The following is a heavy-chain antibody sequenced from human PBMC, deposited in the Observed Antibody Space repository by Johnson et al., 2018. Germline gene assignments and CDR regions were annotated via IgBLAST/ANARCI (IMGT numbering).Heavy chain of an antibody. V-gene: IGHV3-33*06. CDR2: IWYDGSNK. CDR3: AKRGGIAVAGWDGAFDI. D-gene: IGHD6-19*01. Sequence: QVQLVQSGGGVVQPGRSLRLSCAASGFTFSSYGMHWVRQAPGKGLEWVAVIWYDGSNKYYADSVKGRFTISRDNSKNTLYLQMNSLRAEDTAVYYCAKRGGIAVAGWDGAFDIWGQGTMVTVSS. J-gene: IGHJ3*02. CDR1: GFTFSSYG.